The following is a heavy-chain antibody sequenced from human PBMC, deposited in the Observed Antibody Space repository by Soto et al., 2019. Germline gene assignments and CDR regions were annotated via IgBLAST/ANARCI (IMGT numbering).Heavy chain of an antibody. CDR2: INHTGGT. Sequence: SETLSLTCAVYGWSFSDYYWSWIRQPPGKGLEWIGEINHTGGTNYHPSLKSRVTISVDTSKKQLSLKLSSVTAADTAVYCCATHRENYYYYGMDVWGQGTTVTVSS. J-gene: IGHJ6*02. D-gene: IGHD3-10*01. CDR3: ATHRENYYYYGMDV. V-gene: IGHV4-34*01. CDR1: GWSFSDYY.